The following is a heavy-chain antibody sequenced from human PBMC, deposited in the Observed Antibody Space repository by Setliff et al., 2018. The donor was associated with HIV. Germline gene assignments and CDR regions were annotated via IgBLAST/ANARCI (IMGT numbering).Heavy chain of an antibody. Sequence: SCAASGFTFSSYAMHWVRQAPGKGLEWVAVISYDGSNKYYADSVKGRFTISRDNSKNTLYLQMNSLRAEDTAVYYCARDASISVAGRYYFYYMDVWGKGTTVTVSS. CDR3: ARDASISVAGRYYFYYMDV. CDR1: GFTFSSYA. J-gene: IGHJ6*03. D-gene: IGHD6-19*01. V-gene: IGHV3-30*04. CDR2: ISYDGSNK.